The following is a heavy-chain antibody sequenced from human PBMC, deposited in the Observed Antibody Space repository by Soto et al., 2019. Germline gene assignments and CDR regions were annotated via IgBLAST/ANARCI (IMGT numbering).Heavy chain of an antibody. V-gene: IGHV3-30-3*01. CDR2: ISYDGINK. J-gene: IGHJ4*02. CDR1: GFTFSSYA. D-gene: IGHD2-21*02. Sequence: GGSLRLSCAASGFTFSSYAMHWVRQAPGKGLEWVAVISYDGINKYYADSVKGRFTISRDSSKNTLYLQLNSLRAEDTAVYYCARLYCGGDCYSRYFDYWGQGTMVTV. CDR3: ARLYCGGDCYSRYFDY.